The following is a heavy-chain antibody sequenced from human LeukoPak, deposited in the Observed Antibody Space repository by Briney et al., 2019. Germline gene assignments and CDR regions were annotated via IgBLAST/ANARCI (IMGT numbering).Heavy chain of an antibody. V-gene: IGHV1-18*03. Sequence: ASVKVSCKASGYTFTSYGISWVRQAPGQGLEWMGLISAYNGNTNYAQKLQGRVTMTTDTSTSTAYMELRSLRSDDMAVYYCARATNWNYAFDIWGQGTMVTVSS. CDR1: GYTFTSYG. CDR3: ARATNWNYAFDI. J-gene: IGHJ3*02. D-gene: IGHD1-7*01. CDR2: ISAYNGNT.